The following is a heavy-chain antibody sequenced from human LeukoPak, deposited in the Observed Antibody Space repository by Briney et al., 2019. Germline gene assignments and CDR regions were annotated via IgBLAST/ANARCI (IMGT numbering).Heavy chain of an antibody. V-gene: IGHV3-9*01. CDR3: ARDSSGWNFDY. Sequence: SLRLSCAASGFTFDDYAMHWVRQAPGKGLEWVSGISWNSGSIGYADSVKGRFTISRDNAKNSLYLQMNSLRAEDTAVYYCARDSSGWNFDYWGQGTLVTVSS. D-gene: IGHD6-19*01. CDR2: ISWNSGSI. CDR1: GFTFDDYA. J-gene: IGHJ4*02.